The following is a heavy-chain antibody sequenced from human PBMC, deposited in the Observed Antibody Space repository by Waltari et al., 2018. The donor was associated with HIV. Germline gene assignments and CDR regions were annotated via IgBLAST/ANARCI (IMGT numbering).Heavy chain of an antibody. V-gene: IGHV3-23*01. CDR2: ISGVDDT. Sequence: VQLLESGGGLVEPGGSVRLACVASGFPLRKFAMTWVRQAPGKGLEWVSTISGVDDTYYADSVKGRFTISRDTSKNTVSLQMKRLRDDDTAFYYCVRCGGFYYGTGLDWGRGTLVTVSS. J-gene: IGHJ4*02. CDR3: VRCGGFYYGTGLD. CDR1: GFPLRKFA. D-gene: IGHD3-10*01.